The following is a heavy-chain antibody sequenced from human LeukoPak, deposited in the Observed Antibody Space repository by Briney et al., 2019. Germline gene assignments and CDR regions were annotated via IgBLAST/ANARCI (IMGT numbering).Heavy chain of an antibody. D-gene: IGHD3-10*01. CDR2: ISSSSSTI. J-gene: IGHJ4*02. CDR3: ARDLSGGFGELGY. CDR1: GFTFSSYS. V-gene: IGHV3-48*01. Sequence: PGGSLRLSCASSGFTFSSYSMNWVRQAPGRGLEWVSYISSSSSTIYYADSVKGRFTISRDNAKNSLYLQMNSLRAEDTAVYYCARDLSGGFGELGYWGQGTLVTVSS.